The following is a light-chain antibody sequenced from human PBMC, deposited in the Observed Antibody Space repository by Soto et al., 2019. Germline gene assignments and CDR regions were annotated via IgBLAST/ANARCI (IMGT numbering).Light chain of an antibody. CDR1: QSVNNN. CDR2: GAS. V-gene: IGKV3-15*01. J-gene: IGKJ2*01. Sequence: EVVLTQSPASLSVSPGERATLSCRASQSVNNNLAWYQQKPGQAPRLLIYGASTRATGIPARFSGSGSGTDLTLTISSLQYEDFAVYHCQQYDHWPPYTFSQGTKLEI. CDR3: QQYDHWPPYT.